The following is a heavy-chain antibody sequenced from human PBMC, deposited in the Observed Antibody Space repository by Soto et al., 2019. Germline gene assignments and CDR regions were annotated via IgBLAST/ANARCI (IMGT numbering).Heavy chain of an antibody. CDR1: GGSISSSSYY. J-gene: IGHJ4*02. CDR3: ARHVLDTAMVIDY. D-gene: IGHD5-18*01. CDR2: SYYSGST. Sequence: SETLSLTCTVSGGSISSSSYYWGWIRQPPGKGLEWIGSSYYSGSTYYNPSLKSRVTISVDTSKNQFSLKLSSVTAADSSVYYCARHVLDTAMVIDYWGQGTLVTVSS. V-gene: IGHV4-39*01.